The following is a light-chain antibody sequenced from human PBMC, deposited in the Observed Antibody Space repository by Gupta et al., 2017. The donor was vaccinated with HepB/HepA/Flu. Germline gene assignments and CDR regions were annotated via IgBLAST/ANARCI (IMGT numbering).Light chain of an antibody. CDR3: QEVSCSSWT. V-gene: IGKV1-5*03. J-gene: IGKJ1*01. CDR2: RAS. Sequence: DIQMTQSPSTLSASVGDRVTITCRASQSISDWLAWYQQKPGKAPNLLIYRASTLESGVPSRFSGSGSGTEFTLTISSLQPDDFATYYCQEVSCSSWTFGQGTKVEIK. CDR1: QSISDW.